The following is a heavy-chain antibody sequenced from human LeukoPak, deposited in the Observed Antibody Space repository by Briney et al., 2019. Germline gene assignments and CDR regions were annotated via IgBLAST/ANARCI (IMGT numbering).Heavy chain of an antibody. CDR2: VKQDGSEK. D-gene: IGHD3-16*01. Sequence: GGSLRLSCAASGFTFSNYWMSWVRQAPGQGLEWVAKVKQDGSEKYYVDSVKGRFTISRDNAKNSLYLQLNSLRAEDTAVYYCAREMPFGDSFDYWGQGNLVTISS. CDR3: AREMPFGDSFDY. J-gene: IGHJ4*02. V-gene: IGHV3-7*01. CDR1: GFTFSNYW.